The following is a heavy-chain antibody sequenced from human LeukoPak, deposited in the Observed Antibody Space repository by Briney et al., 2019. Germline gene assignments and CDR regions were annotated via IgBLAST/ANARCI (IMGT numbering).Heavy chain of an antibody. CDR2: IGGGGEST. J-gene: IGHJ4*02. Sequence: SRGSLRLSCAASGFTFSSYAMSWVRQAPGKGLEWVSTIGGGGESTYYADSVKGRFTISRDNSKNTVYLQMNSLRAEDTAVYYCAKVLSGSQDYWGQGTLVTVFS. CDR3: AKVLSGSQDY. V-gene: IGHV3-23*01. CDR1: GFTFSSYA. D-gene: IGHD1-26*01.